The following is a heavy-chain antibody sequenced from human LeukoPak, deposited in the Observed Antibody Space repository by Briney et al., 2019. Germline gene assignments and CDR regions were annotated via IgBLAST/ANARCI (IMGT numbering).Heavy chain of an antibody. D-gene: IGHD5-12*01. CDR1: GGTFSSYA. CDR2: INPNSGDT. J-gene: IGHJ3*01. V-gene: IGHV1-2*02. CDR3: AKDRAHVGTMVDVFDF. Sequence: ASVKVSCKASGGTFSSYAISWVRQAPGQGPEWMGWINPNSGDTKYARKFQGRVIMARDTSITTAYMELRRLTSDDTAMYYCAKDRAHVGTMVDVFDFWGQGTMVTVSS.